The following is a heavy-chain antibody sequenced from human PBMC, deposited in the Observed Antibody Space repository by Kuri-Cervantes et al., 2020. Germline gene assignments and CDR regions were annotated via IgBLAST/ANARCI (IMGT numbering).Heavy chain of an antibody. CDR2: ISGSGGST. CDR3: ARGRPSGSYYAALY. J-gene: IGHJ4*02. CDR1: GFTFSSYA. D-gene: IGHD1-26*01. Sequence: GGSLRLSCAASGFTFSSYAMSWVRQAPGKGLEWVSAISGSGGSTYYADSVKGRFTISRDNSKNTLYLQMNSLRAEDTAVYYCARGRPSGSYYAALYWGQGTLVTVSS. V-gene: IGHV3-23*01.